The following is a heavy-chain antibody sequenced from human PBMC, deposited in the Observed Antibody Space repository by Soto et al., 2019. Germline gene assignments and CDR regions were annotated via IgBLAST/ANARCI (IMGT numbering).Heavy chain of an antibody. J-gene: IGHJ5*02. V-gene: IGHV4-31*02. Sequence: QVQLQESGPGLVKPSQSLSLTCTVSGGSITSDDYYWSWIRQPPGRGLEWIGYIFYSGSTHYNPSLKSRFIISLDTSKNQFSLKLSSVTAADTAVYYCARGRTWFDPWGQGTLVTVSS. CDR3: ARGRTWFDP. CDR2: IFYSGST. CDR1: GGSITSDDYY.